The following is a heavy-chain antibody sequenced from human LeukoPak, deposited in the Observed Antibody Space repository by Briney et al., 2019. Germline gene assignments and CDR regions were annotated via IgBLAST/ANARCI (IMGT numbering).Heavy chain of an antibody. CDR2: INPNSGGT. CDR3: ARGRLIVGAPHLREDI. J-gene: IGHJ3*02. Sequence: ASVKVSCKASGYTFTGYHMHWVRQAPGQGLVWMGWINPNSGGTNYAQKFQGRVTMTRDTSINTAYMELSSLRSDDTAVYYCARGRLIVGAPHLREDIWGQGTMVTVSS. D-gene: IGHD1-26*01. CDR1: GYTFTGYH. V-gene: IGHV1-2*02.